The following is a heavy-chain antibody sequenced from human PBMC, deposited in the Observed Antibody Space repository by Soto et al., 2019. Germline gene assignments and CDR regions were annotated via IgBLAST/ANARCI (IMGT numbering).Heavy chain of an antibody. V-gene: IGHV4-30-2*01. CDR1: GASISSVGYS. J-gene: IGHJ4*02. CDR2: IHQTGIT. CDR3: VRDRRESNYFES. Sequence: QLQLQESGSRLVKPSQTLSLTCAVSGASISSVGYSWSWIRQPPGKGLEWIGYIHQTGITYYNPSRKSRVTISLDRSNNQFSLNLSSVTAADTAVYFCVRDRRESNYFESWGQGTLVTVSS.